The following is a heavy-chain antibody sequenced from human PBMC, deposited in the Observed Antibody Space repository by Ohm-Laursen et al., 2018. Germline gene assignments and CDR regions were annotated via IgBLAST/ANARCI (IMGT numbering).Heavy chain of an antibody. CDR1: GYTFTGYY. CDR3: ARARRWSLPRSFDY. Sequence: SVKVSCKTSGYTFTGYYMHWVRQAPGQGLEWMGWINPNSGGTNYAQKFQGRVTMTRDTSISTAYMELSRLRSDDTAVYYCARARRWSLPRSFDYWGQGTLVTVSS. D-gene: IGHD3-22*01. V-gene: IGHV1-2*02. CDR2: INPNSGGT. J-gene: IGHJ4*02.